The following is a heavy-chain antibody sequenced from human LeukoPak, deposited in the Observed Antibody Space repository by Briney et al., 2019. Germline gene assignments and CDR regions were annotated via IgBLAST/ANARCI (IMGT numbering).Heavy chain of an antibody. CDR2: INPNSGGT. D-gene: IGHD2-15*01. Sequence: GASVKVSCKASGYTFTGYYMHWARQAPGQGLEWMGWINPNSGGTNYAQKFQGRVTMTRDTSISTAYMELSRLRSDDTAVYYCARGPLAVAALPDLDYWGQGTLVTVSS. J-gene: IGHJ4*02. CDR1: GYTFTGYY. CDR3: ARGPLAVAALPDLDY. V-gene: IGHV1-2*02.